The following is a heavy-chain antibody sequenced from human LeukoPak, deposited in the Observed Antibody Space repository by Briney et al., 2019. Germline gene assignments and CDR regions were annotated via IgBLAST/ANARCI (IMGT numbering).Heavy chain of an antibody. Sequence: GGSLRLSCAASGFTFDDYAMHWVRQAPGKGLEWVSLISWDGGSTYYADSVKGRFTISRDNSKNSLYLQMNSLRAEDTALYYCAKDRNMGYSYGFDYWGQGTLVTVSS. CDR1: GFTFDDYA. CDR3: AKDRNMGYSYGFDY. V-gene: IGHV3-43D*03. J-gene: IGHJ4*02. CDR2: ISWDGGST. D-gene: IGHD5-18*01.